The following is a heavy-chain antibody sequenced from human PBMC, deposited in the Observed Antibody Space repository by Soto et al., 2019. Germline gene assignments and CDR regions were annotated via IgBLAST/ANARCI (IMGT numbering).Heavy chain of an antibody. J-gene: IGHJ4*02. Sequence: PRGTVRLSCSAPGFPLNSISKHWVRQSPGKGLEYVSYVGGDGGRIYYADSVKGRFTISRDNSKNMLYLQMSSLRPDDSAVYYCVRSRGCGNCDFFDWGQGTQVTVSA. V-gene: IGHV3-64D*06. D-gene: IGHD2-15*01. CDR3: VRSRGCGNCDFFD. CDR1: GFPLNSIS. CDR2: VGGDGGRI.